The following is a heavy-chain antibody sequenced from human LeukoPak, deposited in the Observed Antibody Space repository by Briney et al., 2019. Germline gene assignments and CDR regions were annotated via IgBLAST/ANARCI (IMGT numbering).Heavy chain of an antibody. CDR2: VYYSGIT. CDR1: GGSISSSSYY. J-gene: IGHJ4*02. D-gene: IGHD4-23*01. CDR3: ASGYGGDYFDF. Sequence: SETLSLTCSVSGGSISSSSYYWGWIRQPPGKGLEWIGSVYYSGITYYNPSLKSRVTISVDTSKNQFSLTLSSVTAADTAVYYCASGYGGDYFDFWGQGTLVAVSS. V-gene: IGHV4-39*01.